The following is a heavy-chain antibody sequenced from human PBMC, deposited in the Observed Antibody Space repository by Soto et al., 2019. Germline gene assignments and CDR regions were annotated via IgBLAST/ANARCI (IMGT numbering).Heavy chain of an antibody. Sequence: QVQLVESGGGVVQPGRSLRLSCAASGFTLSSYGMHWVRQAPGKGLEWVAVISYDGSNKYYADSVKGRLTISRDNSKNTLYLQMNSLRGEATAVYYCANDNGSGCDWLRVGDASDIWGQGTMVTVSS. CDR2: ISYDGSNK. D-gene: IGHD5-12*01. J-gene: IGHJ3*02. CDR3: ANDNGSGCDWLRVGDASDI. CDR1: GFTLSSYG. V-gene: IGHV3-30*18.